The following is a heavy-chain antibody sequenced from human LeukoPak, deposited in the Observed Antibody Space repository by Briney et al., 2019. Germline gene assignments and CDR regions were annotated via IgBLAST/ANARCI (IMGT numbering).Heavy chain of an antibody. J-gene: IGHJ3*02. Sequence: GGSLRLSCAVSGFTFSSYWMHWVRQAPGKGLVWVSRINTDGSSTSYADSVKGRFTISRDNAKNTLYLQMNSLRAEDTAVYYCTRVGYCATTSCRTAFDIWGQGTMVTVSS. CDR2: INTDGSST. D-gene: IGHD2-2*01. CDR3: TRVGYCATTSCRTAFDI. CDR1: GFTFSSYW. V-gene: IGHV3-74*01.